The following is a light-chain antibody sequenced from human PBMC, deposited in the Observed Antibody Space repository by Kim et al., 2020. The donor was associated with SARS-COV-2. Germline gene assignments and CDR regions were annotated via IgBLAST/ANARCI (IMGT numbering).Light chain of an antibody. V-gene: IGKV3-15*01. CDR1: QSVSNN. Sequence: EVVMTQSPATLSVSPRERATLSCRASQSVSNNLAWYQLKPGQPPRLLIYGASTRATGVPARFRGAGSGTDFSLTVSSLQSEDFAVYYCHQYNDWPPGDTFGQGTKLEI. CDR2: GAS. J-gene: IGKJ2*01. CDR3: HQYNDWPPGDT.